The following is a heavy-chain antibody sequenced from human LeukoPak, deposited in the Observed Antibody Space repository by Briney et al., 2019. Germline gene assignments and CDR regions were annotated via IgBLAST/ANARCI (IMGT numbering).Heavy chain of an antibody. CDR1: GYTFTSYD. J-gene: IGHJ5*02. Sequence: ALVKVSCKASGYTFTSYDINWVRQATGQGREWMGWMNPNSGNTGYAQKFQGRVTMTRDTSISTAYMELSSLRSEDTAVYYCARSRYRVRGVSTTNWFDPWGQGTLVTVSS. CDR3: ARSRYRVRGVSTTNWFDP. D-gene: IGHD3-10*01. V-gene: IGHV1-8*01. CDR2: MNPNSGNT.